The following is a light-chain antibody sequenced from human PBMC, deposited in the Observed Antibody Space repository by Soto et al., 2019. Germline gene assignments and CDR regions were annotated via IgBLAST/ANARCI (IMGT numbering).Light chain of an antibody. CDR3: SSYTSSSTPYV. Sequence: LTQPASVSGSPGQSITISCTGSSSDVGGYDYVSWYQHHPGKAPKLMIHDVSNRPSGVSNRFSGSKSGNTASLTISGLQAEDEADYYCSSYTSSSTPYVFGTGTKVTVL. V-gene: IGLV2-14*03. J-gene: IGLJ1*01. CDR2: DVS. CDR1: SSDVGGYDY.